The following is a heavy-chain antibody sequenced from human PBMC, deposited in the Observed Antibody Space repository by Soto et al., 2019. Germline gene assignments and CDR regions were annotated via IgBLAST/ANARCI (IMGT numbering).Heavy chain of an antibody. V-gene: IGHV4-59*08. CDR2: IHYSGST. J-gene: IGHJ4*02. Sequence: SETLSLTCTVSGGSISSYSWSWVRQPPGKGLEWIGNIHYSGSTNYSPSLKSRVTMSVDTSKNQFSLKLYSVTAADTAMYYCARGWGRIFDYWGQGTLVTVSS. CDR3: ARGWGRIFDY. D-gene: IGHD7-27*01. CDR1: GGSISSYS.